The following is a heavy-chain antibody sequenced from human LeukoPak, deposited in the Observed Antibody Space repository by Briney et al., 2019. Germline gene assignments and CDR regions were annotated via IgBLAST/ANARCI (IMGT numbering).Heavy chain of an antibody. Sequence: ASVKVSCKASGYTFTSYGISWVRQAPGQGLEWMGWISAYNGNTNYAQKLQGRVTMTEDTSTDTAYMELSSLRSEDTAVYYCATGGYYYDSSGSRYWGQGTLVTVSS. CDR2: ISAYNGNT. D-gene: IGHD3-22*01. J-gene: IGHJ4*02. V-gene: IGHV1-18*01. CDR1: GYTFTSYG. CDR3: ATGGYYYDSSGSRY.